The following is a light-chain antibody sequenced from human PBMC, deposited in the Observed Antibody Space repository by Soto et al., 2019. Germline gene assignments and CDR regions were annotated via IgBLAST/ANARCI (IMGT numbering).Light chain of an antibody. CDR1: SSDVGYYNF. V-gene: IGLV2-14*01. CDR2: EVS. Sequence: QSVLTQPASVSGSPGQSITISCTGTSSDVGYYNFVSWYQHHPGKAPKLMISEVSNRPSGVSSRFAGSKSGNTASLTISGLQTEDEADYYCSSFTTSSTVVFGGGTQRTVL. CDR3: SSFTTSSTVV. J-gene: IGLJ2*01.